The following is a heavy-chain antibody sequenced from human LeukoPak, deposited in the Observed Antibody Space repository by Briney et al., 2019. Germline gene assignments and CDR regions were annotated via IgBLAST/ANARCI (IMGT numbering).Heavy chain of an antibody. V-gene: IGHV4-39*01. Sequence: SETLSLTCTVSGGSITTDSYYWGWIRQPPGKGLEWIAIIHYSGTTYYSPSLKSRLTISVDTSKNQFSLKLSSVTAADTAVYYCARGGKFTYYYDSSGYHHYFDYWGQGTLVTVSS. CDR1: GGSITTDSYY. J-gene: IGHJ4*02. D-gene: IGHD3-22*01. CDR3: ARGGKFTYYYDSSGYHHYFDY. CDR2: IHYSGTT.